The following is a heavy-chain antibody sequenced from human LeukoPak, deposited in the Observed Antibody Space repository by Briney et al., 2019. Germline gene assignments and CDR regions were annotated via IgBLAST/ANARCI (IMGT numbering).Heavy chain of an antibody. CDR2: ISWNSGSI. CDR1: GFTFDDYA. CDR3: AKARGSGSYYAFDY. Sequence: SLRLSCAASGFTFDDYAMHWVRQAPGKGLEWVSGISWNSGSIGYADSVKGRFTISRDSAKNSLYLQMNSLRAEDTALYYCAKARGSGSYYAFDYWGQGTLVTVSS. D-gene: IGHD3-10*01. J-gene: IGHJ4*02. V-gene: IGHV3-9*01.